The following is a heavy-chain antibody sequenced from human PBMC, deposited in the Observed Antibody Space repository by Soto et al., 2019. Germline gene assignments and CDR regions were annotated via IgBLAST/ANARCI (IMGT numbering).Heavy chain of an antibody. D-gene: IGHD2-15*01. CDR3: ARKGYGGRWSLDY. Sequence: QVQLVESGGGVVQPGRSLRLSCAASGFTFRSYGMHRARQAPGEGLEWVAVISYDGNRKYYADSVKGRFTISRDFSKNTVDLHMNSLRVEDTAVYFCARKGYGGRWSLDYWGQGILVTVSS. V-gene: IGHV3-30*03. CDR1: GFTFRSYG. CDR2: ISYDGNRK. J-gene: IGHJ4*02.